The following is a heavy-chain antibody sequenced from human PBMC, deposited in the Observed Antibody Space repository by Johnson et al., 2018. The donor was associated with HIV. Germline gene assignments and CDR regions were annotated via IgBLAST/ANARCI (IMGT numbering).Heavy chain of an antibody. CDR3: AKGRDSSGCGAFDI. Sequence: QVQLVESGGDVVQPGGSLRLSCAASGFTFNNYGMHWVRQAPGKGLGWVAVISYDGSNKKYADSVKGRFTISRDNSKNTLYLQMNSLRAEDTAVYYCAKGRDSSGCGAFDIWGQGTMVTVSS. CDR1: GFTFNNYG. CDR2: ISYDGSNK. J-gene: IGHJ3*02. D-gene: IGHD3-22*01. V-gene: IGHV3-30*18.